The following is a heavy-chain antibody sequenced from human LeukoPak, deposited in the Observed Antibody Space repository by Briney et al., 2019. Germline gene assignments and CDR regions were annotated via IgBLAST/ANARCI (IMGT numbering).Heavy chain of an antibody. D-gene: IGHD2-2*01. V-gene: IGHV5-51*01. CDR3: AIGGDSSTSCYRCFNY. CDR2: IYPDDSDT. J-gene: IGHJ4*02. CDR1: GYSFSNYW. Sequence: GGSLKISCEGSGYSFSNYWIGWVRPVPGKGLEWMGIIYPDDSDTRYSPSFQGQVTISADKSIGTAYLQWSSLKASDTAMYYCAIGGDSSTSCYRCFNYWGQGTLVTVSS.